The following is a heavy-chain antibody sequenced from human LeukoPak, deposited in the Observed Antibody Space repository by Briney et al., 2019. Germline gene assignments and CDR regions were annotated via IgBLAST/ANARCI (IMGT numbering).Heavy chain of an antibody. V-gene: IGHV4-4*02. Sequence: SGTLSLTCAVSGGSISSSNWWSWVRQPPGKGLEWIGEIYHSGSTNYNPSLKSRVTISVDTSKNQFSLKLSSVTAADTAVYYCARVEMAHAFDIWGQGTMVTVSS. D-gene: IGHD5-24*01. CDR3: ARVEMAHAFDI. J-gene: IGHJ3*02. CDR1: GGSISSSNW. CDR2: IYHSGST.